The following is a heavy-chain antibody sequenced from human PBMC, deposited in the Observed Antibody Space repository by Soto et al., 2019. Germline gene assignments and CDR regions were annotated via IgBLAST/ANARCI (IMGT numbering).Heavy chain of an antibody. CDR2: IIPIFGTA. V-gene: IGHV1-69*01. CDR3: ARDLLLGIRSLGWFDP. Sequence: QVQLVQSGAEVQKPGSSVKVSCKASGGTFSSYAISWVRQAPGQGLEWMGGIIPIFGTANYAQKFQGRVTITADESTSTAYMELSSLRSEDTAVYYCARDLLLGIRSLGWFDPWGQGTLVTVSS. CDR1: GGTFSSYA. D-gene: IGHD3-10*01. J-gene: IGHJ5*02.